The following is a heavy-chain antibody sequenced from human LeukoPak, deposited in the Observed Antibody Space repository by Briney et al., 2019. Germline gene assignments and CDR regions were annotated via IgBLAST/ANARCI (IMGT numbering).Heavy chain of an antibody. CDR2: ISYDGSNK. CDR1: GFTFSTYG. Sequence: PGRSLRLSCAASGFTFSTYGMHWVRQAPGKGLEWVAVISYDGSNKYYADSVKGRFTISRDNSKNTLYLQMNSLRAEDTAVYYCAKDVSVTSPRYDAFDIWGQGTMVTVSS. V-gene: IGHV3-30*18. CDR3: AKDVSVTSPRYDAFDI. D-gene: IGHD2/OR15-2a*01. J-gene: IGHJ3*02.